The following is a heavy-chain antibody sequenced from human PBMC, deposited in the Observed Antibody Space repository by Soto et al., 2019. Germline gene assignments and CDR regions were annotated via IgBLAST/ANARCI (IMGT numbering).Heavy chain of an antibody. CDR3: AKLRITMVRGVPDAFDI. CDR2: ISSSGSTI. Sequence: GESLKISCAASGFTFSSYEMNWVRQAPGKGLEWVSYISSSGSTIYYADSVKGRFTISRDNAKNSLYLQMNSLRAEDTAVYYCAKLRITMVRGVPDAFDIWGQGTMVTVSS. CDR1: GFTFSSYE. D-gene: IGHD3-10*01. V-gene: IGHV3-48*03. J-gene: IGHJ3*02.